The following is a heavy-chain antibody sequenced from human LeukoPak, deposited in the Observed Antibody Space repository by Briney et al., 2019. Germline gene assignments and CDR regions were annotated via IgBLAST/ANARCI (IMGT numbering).Heavy chain of an antibody. CDR2: IYYSGST. CDR1: GGSISSSSYY. D-gene: IGHD3-16*01. CDR3: ARESGDYVKFDY. J-gene: IGHJ4*02. V-gene: IGHV4-39*07. Sequence: SETLSLTCTVSGGSISSSSYYWGWIRQPPGKGLEWIGSIYYSGSTYYNPSLKSRVTISVDTSKNQFSLQLSFVTPEDTAVYYCARESGDYVKFDYWGQGTLVTVSS.